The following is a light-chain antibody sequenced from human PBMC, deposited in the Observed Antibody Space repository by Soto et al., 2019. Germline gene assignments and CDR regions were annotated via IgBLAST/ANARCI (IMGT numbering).Light chain of an antibody. J-gene: IGKJ5*01. V-gene: IGKV1-39*01. CDR1: QSIGKH. CDR2: GAS. CDR3: QQSYTSPTT. Sequence: DIQMTQAPSFLSASVGDRVTIPCGASQSIGKHLNWYQQKPGKAPKFLIYGASTLQSGVPSRFTGSGSGTDVTLTVNSLKAEDFATYYFQQSYTSPTTFGQGTRLEIK.